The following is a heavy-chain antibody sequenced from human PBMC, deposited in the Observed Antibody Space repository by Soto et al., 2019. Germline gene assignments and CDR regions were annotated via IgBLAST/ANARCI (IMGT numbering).Heavy chain of an antibody. CDR2: IIPIFGTA. CDR3: ARRARNYYGSGSYHYYYYGMDV. Sequence: QVQLVQSGAEVKKPGSSVKVSCKASGGTFSSYAISWVRQAPGQGLEWMGGIIPIFGTANYAQKFQGRVTITADKSTSTAYMELSSLRSEDTAVYYCARRARNYYGSGSYHYYYYGMDVWGQGTTVTVSS. D-gene: IGHD3-10*01. J-gene: IGHJ6*02. CDR1: GGTFSSYA. V-gene: IGHV1-69*06.